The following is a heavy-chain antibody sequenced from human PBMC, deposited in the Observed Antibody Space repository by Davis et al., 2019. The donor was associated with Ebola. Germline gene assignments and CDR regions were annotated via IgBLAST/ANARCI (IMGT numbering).Heavy chain of an antibody. V-gene: IGHV1-69*13. J-gene: IGHJ5*02. D-gene: IGHD3-22*01. CDR3: ARDGYYYDSSGYSVMVAWFDP. CDR2: IIPIFGTA. Sequence: SVKVSCKASGGTFSSYAISWVRQAPGQGLEWMGGIIPIFGTANYAQKFQGRVTITADESTSTAYMELSSLRSEDTAVYYCARDGYYYDSSGYSVMVAWFDPWGQGTLVTVSS. CDR1: GGTFSSYA.